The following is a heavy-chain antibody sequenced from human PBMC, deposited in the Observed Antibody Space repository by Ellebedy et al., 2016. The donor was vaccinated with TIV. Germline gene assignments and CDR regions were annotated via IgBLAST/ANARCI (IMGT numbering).Heavy chain of an antibody. D-gene: IGHD3-3*01. V-gene: IGHV1-2*02. CDR3: ALLFFDWFDP. CDR2: VNPNSGGT. Sequence: ASVKVSXXASGYRFTDYYIHWVRQAPGQGLEWMGWVNPNSGGTNYAQHFQGRVTMTRDTSITTAYMELSRLASDDTAVYYCALLFFDWFDPWGQGTLVTVSS. CDR1: GYRFTDYY. J-gene: IGHJ5*02.